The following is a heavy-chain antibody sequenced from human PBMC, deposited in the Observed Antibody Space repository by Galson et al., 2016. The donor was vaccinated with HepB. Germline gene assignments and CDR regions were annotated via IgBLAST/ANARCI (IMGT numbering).Heavy chain of an antibody. CDR1: GGSMSSYS. Sequence: SETLSLTCAVSGGSMSSYSWSWIRQPPGKGLEWIGNIYYSGGTKYNPSLKRRVTISVDTSKNQFSLKVTSVTAADTAVYYCARNKGRPYYFDYWGQGTLVIVSS. CDR2: IYYSGGT. V-gene: IGHV4-59*01. D-gene: IGHD3-10*01. J-gene: IGHJ4*02. CDR3: ARNKGRPYYFDY.